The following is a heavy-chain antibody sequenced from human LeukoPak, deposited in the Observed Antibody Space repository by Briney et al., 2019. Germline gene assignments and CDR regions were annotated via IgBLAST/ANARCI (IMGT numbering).Heavy chain of an antibody. V-gene: IGHV1-69*04. CDR3: ARIGYGDYDY. Sequence: GASVTVSCTASGGTFSSYAISWVRQAPGQGLEWMGRIIPILGIANYAQKFQGRVTITADKSASTAYMELSSLRSEDTAVYYCARIGYGDYDYWGQGTLVTVSS. D-gene: IGHD4-17*01. J-gene: IGHJ4*02. CDR2: IIPILGIA. CDR1: GGTFSSYA.